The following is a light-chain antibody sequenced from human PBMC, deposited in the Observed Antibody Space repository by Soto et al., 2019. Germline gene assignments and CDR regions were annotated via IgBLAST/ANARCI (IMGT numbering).Light chain of an antibody. CDR1: QSVTYN. J-gene: IGKJ1*01. CDR2: DAS. CDR3: QQYGSIPWT. V-gene: IGKV3-20*01. Sequence: TQSPATLSVSLGDRVTLSCRASQSVTYNLAWYQQRPGQAPRLLIYDASSRATGIPDRFSGSGSGTDFTLTISRLEPEDFAVYYCQQYGSIPWTFGQGTKVEIK.